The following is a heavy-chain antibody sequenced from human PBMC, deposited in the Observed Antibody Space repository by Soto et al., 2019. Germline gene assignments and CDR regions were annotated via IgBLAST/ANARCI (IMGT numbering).Heavy chain of an antibody. V-gene: IGHV3-23*01. CDR2: ISGSGGTT. Sequence: GGSLRLSCAASGFTFSSYAMSWVRQAPGKGLEWVSAISGSGGTTYYADSVKGRFTISRDNSKNTLYLEMNSLRAEDTAVYYCAKGEGGYYYYYYYMDVWGKGTTVTVSS. CDR3: AKGEGGYYYYYYYMDV. J-gene: IGHJ6*03. CDR1: GFTFSSYA. D-gene: IGHD1-26*01.